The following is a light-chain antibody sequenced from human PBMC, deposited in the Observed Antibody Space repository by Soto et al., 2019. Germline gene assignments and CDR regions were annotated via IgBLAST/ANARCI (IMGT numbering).Light chain of an antibody. CDR1: QSVSSSY. V-gene: IGKV3-20*01. CDR2: GAS. J-gene: IGKJ1*01. Sequence: IVLTQSPGTLSLSPGARPTLSWRASQSVSSSYLAWYQQKPGQAPRLFLYGASSRATGIPDRFSGSGSGTELTLTISSLQSEDFAVYHCQQYHNWPSWTFGQGTKVDIK. CDR3: QQYHNWPSWT.